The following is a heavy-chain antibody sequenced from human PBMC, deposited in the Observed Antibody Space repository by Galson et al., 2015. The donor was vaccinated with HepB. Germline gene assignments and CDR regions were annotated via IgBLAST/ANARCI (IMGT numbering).Heavy chain of an antibody. CDR1: GGTINSYD. CDR3: ARGIAARPGSNQYYSLDV. Sequence: SVKVSCKASGGTINSYDINWVRQAPGQGPECMGRIIPILGIPNYAQKFQGRVTITADKSTSTAYMELSSLRSEDTAVYYCARGIAARPGSNQYYSLDVWGQGTTVSVSS. D-gene: IGHD6-6*01. J-gene: IGHJ6*02. V-gene: IGHV1-69*04. CDR2: IIPILGIP.